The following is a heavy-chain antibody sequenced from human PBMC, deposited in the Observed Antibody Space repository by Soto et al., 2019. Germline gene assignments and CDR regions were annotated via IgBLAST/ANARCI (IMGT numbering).Heavy chain of an antibody. Sequence: GGSLRLSCAASGFTFSGPAMHWVRQASGKGLEWVGRIRSKANSYATAYAASVKGRFAISRDDSKNTAYLQMNSLKTEDTAVYYCTRLGGLYGSGSYYYGTIDYWGQGTLVTVSS. CDR1: GFTFSGPA. CDR3: TRLGGLYGSGSYYYGTIDY. D-gene: IGHD3-10*01. J-gene: IGHJ4*02. V-gene: IGHV3-73*01. CDR2: IRSKANSYAT.